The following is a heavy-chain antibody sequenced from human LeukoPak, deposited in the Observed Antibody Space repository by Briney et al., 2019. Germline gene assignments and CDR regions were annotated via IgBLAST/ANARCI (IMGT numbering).Heavy chain of an antibody. Sequence: PGGSLRLSCAASGFMFSNYGMSWVRQSPGKGLEWVSTVSGSGGSTYYADSVKGRFTISRHNAKNSLYLQMNSLSAEDTGVYYCARDGDPYCSGGSCAFLNYWGQGTLITVSS. J-gene: IGHJ4*02. CDR1: GFMFSNYG. CDR3: ARDGDPYCSGGSCAFLNY. D-gene: IGHD2-15*01. CDR2: VSGSGGST. V-gene: IGHV3-23*01.